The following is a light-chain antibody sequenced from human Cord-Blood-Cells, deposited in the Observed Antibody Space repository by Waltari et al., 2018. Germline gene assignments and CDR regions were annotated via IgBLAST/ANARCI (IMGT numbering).Light chain of an antibody. V-gene: IGLV2-23*03. CDR2: EGS. Sequence: QSALTQPASVSGSPGQSITISCTGTSSDVGSYNLVSWYQQHPGKAPQLMIYEGSKRPSGVSNRFSGSKSGNTASLTISGLQAEDEADYYCCSYAGSSTFGVVFGGGTKLTVL. CDR1: SSDVGSYNL. CDR3: CSYAGSSTFGVV. J-gene: IGLJ2*01.